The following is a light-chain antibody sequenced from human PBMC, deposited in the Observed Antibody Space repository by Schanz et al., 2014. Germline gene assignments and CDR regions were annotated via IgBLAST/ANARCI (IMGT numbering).Light chain of an antibody. CDR1: QSISSY. J-gene: IGKJ1*01. V-gene: IGKV1-39*01. CDR3: QQSYSMPRT. Sequence: DIEMTQSPSSLSASIGDRVTITCRASQSISSYLNWYQQKPGKAPKLLIYAASSLQSGVPSRFSGSGSGTDFTLTINSLQPEDFATYYCQQSYSMPRTFGHGTKVEI. CDR2: AAS.